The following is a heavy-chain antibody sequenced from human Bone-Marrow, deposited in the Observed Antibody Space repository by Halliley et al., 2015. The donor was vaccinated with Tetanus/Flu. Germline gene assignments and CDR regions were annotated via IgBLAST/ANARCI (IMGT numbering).Heavy chain of an antibody. V-gene: IGHV4-61*01. CDR1: GGSVSGSTYY. Sequence: TLSLTCTVSGGSVSGSTYYWSWIRQPPGKGLECIGHIYYNGSTNYNPALKSRVTISVDTSKNQFSLKLRSVTAADSAVYYCARIGGTRKWELFSFGIEVWGQGAPGPVSS. J-gene: IGHJ6*02. D-gene: IGHD1-26*01. CDR3: ARIGGTRKWELFSFGIEV. CDR2: IYYNGST.